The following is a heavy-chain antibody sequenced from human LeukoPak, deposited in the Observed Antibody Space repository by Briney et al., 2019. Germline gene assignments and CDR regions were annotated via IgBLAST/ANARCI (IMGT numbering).Heavy chain of an antibody. CDR3: ARSGRYYDILTGYHY. CDR2: IYYSGST. V-gene: IGHV4-59*01. J-gene: IGHJ4*02. D-gene: IGHD3-9*01. CDR1: GGSISSYY. Sequence: SETLSLTCTVSGGSISSYYWSWIRQPPGKGLEWIGYIYYSGSTNYNPSLKSRVTISVDTSKNQFSLKLSSVTAADTAVYYCARSGRYYDILTGYHYWGQGTLVTVSS.